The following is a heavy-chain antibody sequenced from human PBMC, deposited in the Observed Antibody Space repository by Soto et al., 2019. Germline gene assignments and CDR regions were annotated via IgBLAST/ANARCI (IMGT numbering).Heavy chain of an antibody. V-gene: IGHV3-23*01. CDR2: ISVSGGST. J-gene: IGHJ4*02. Sequence: EVQLLESGGGLVQPGGSLRLSCAASGFTFSSYAMSWVRQAPGKGLEWVSAISVSGGSTYYADSVKGRFTISRDNSKNTLYLQMNSLRAEDTAVYYCAKDVVCFPSEGIDYWGQGTLVTVSS. CDR3: AKDVVCFPSEGIDY. D-gene: IGHD2-21*01. CDR1: GFTFSSYA.